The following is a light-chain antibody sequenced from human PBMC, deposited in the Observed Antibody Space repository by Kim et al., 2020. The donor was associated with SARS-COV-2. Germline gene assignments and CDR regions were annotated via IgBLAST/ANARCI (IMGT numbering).Light chain of an antibody. CDR2: QNR. J-gene: IGLJ2*01. CDR3: QAWDSSTVV. Sequence: SYELTQPPSVSVSPGQTASITCSGDKLGDKYLSWFQQKLGQSPVLVIYQNRKRPSGIPERFSGSNSGNTATLTIRGTQAMDEAEYFCQAWDSSTVVFGGGTQLTVL. CDR1: KLGDKY. V-gene: IGLV3-1*01.